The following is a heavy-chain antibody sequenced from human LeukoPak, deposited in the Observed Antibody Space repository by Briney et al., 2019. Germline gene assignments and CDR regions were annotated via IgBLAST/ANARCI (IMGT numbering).Heavy chain of an antibody. V-gene: IGHV6-1*01. D-gene: IGHD6-19*01. Sequence: SQTLSLTCAISGDSVSSNSAAWNWIRQSPSRGLEWLGRTYYRSKWYNDYAVSVKSRITINPDTSKNQFSLQLNSVTPEDTAVYYCAREGGYSSGWYRTYGFFDYWGQGTLVTVSS. CDR1: GDSVSSNSAA. CDR2: TYYRSKWYN. J-gene: IGHJ4*02. CDR3: AREGGYSSGWYRTYGFFDY.